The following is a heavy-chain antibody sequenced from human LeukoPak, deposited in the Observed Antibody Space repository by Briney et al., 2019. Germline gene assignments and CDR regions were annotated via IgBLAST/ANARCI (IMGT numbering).Heavy chain of an antibody. CDR1: GYTLTSYR. CDR3: ARDSLPHYYTSGSHNPADY. CDR2: INPSGGST. V-gene: IGHV1-46*01. D-gene: IGHD3-10*01. J-gene: IGHJ4*02. Sequence: ASVKVSCKASGYTLTSYRIHWVRQAPGQGLEWMGIINPSGGSTSYTQKFQGRVTMTSDTSTSTVYMELSSLRSEDTAVYYCARDSLPHYYTSGSHNPADYWGQGTLVTVSS.